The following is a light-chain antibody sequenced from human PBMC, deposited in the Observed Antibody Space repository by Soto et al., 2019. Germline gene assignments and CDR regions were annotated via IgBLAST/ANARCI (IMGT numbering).Light chain of an antibody. J-gene: IGLJ2*01. CDR1: NIGSKA. Sequence: SYELTQPHSVSVATAQMARITCGGNNIGSKAVHWYQQKPDQDPLLVIYSDSTRLSGITERFYCCNPGNTATLTIGRMEDGDEADCYCQVWDSSSDHPVVFAGGTKLTVL. CDR3: QVWDSSSDHPVV. CDR2: SDS. V-gene: IGLV3-12*02.